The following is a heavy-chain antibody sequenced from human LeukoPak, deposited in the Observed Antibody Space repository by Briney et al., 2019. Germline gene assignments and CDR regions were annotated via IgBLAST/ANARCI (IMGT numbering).Heavy chain of an antibody. J-gene: IGHJ4*02. CDR1: GYTFTRYY. CDR2: INPSGGST. Sequence: GASVKVSCKASGYTFTRYYMHWVRQAPGQGLEWMGIINPSGGSTSYAQKFKGRVTMTRDMSTTTVYMDLSSLRSEDTAVYYCARGPNYDSSGYYSPGFDYWGQGTLVTVSS. D-gene: IGHD3-22*01. CDR3: ARGPNYDSSGYYSPGFDY. V-gene: IGHV1-46*01.